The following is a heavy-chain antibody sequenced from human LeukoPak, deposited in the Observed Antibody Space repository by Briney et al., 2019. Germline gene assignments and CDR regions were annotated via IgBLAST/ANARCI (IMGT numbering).Heavy chain of an antibody. CDR2: MNPNSGNT. CDR3: ARGPRTMVRGVISYYFDY. CDR1: GYTFTSYD. D-gene: IGHD3-10*01. J-gene: IGHJ4*02. Sequence: ASVKVSCKASGYTFTSYDIDWVRQATGQGLEWMGWMNPNSGNTGYAQKFQGRVTMTRDTSISTAYMELSSLRSEDTAVYYCARGPRTMVRGVISYYFDYWGQGTLVTVSS. V-gene: IGHV1-8*01.